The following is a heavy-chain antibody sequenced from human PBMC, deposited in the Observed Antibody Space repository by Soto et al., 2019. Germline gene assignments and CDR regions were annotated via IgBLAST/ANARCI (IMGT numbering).Heavy chain of an antibody. CDR1: GGSISSSSYY. CDR2: IYYSGST. Sequence: QLQLQESGPGLVKPSETLSLTCTVSGGSISSSSYYWGWIRQPPGKGLEWIGSIYYSGSTYYNPSLKSRVTISVDTSKTQFSLKLSSVTAADTAVYYCARRGFSYGSTYSWFDPWGQGTLVTVSS. D-gene: IGHD5-18*01. V-gene: IGHV4-39*01. J-gene: IGHJ5*02. CDR3: ARRGFSYGSTYSWFDP.